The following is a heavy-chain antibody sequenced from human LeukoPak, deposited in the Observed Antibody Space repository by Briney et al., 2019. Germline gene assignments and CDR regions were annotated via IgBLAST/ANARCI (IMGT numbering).Heavy chain of an antibody. Sequence: GGSPRLSCAASGFTFSSYAMSWVRQAPGKGLEWVSAISGSGGSTYYAESVKGRFTISRDNSKNTLYLQMNSLRAEDTAVYYCAKDRYYYDSSGYYYGGYFDYWGQGTLVTVSS. J-gene: IGHJ4*02. CDR1: GFTFSSYA. CDR2: ISGSGGST. D-gene: IGHD3-22*01. V-gene: IGHV3-23*01. CDR3: AKDRYYYDSSGYYYGGYFDY.